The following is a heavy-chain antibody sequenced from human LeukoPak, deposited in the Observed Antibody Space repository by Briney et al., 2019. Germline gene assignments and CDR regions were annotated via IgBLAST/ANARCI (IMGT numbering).Heavy chain of an antibody. D-gene: IGHD2-2*01. Sequence: PGRSLRLSCAASGFTFSSYAMHWVRQAPGKGLEWVAVISYDGGNKYYADSVKGRFTISRDNSKNTLYLQMNSLRAEDTAVYYCARGGCSSTSRYVDYWGQGTLVTVSS. CDR3: ARGGCSSTSRYVDY. CDR1: GFTFSSYA. V-gene: IGHV3-30*04. J-gene: IGHJ4*02. CDR2: ISYDGGNK.